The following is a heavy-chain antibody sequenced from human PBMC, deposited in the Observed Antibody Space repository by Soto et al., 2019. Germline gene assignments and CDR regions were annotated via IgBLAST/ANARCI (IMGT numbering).Heavy chain of an antibody. J-gene: IGHJ4*02. V-gene: IGHV4-31*03. CDR3: ARSEEGGATINWVFDY. D-gene: IGHD5-12*01. CDR1: GGSISSGGYY. CDR2: IYYSGST. Sequence: PSETPSLTCTVSGGSISSGGYYWSWIRQHPGKGLEWIGYIYYSGSTYYNPSLKSRVTISVDTSKNQFSLKLSSVTAADTAVYYCARSEEGGATINWVFDYWGQGTLVTVSS.